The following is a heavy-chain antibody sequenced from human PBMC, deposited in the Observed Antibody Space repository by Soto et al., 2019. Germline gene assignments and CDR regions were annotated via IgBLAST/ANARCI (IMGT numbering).Heavy chain of an antibody. D-gene: IGHD1-1*01. CDR1: GFTVSSNY. Sequence: GGSLRLSCAASGFTVSSNYMTWVRQAPGKGLEWVSVIYSGGTTYYADSVKGRFTISRDNSKNTLYLQMNSLRVEDTAVYYCARAGNRPFYYYGMDVWGQGTTVTVSS. CDR2: IYSGGTT. V-gene: IGHV3-53*01. J-gene: IGHJ6*02. CDR3: ARAGNRPFYYYGMDV.